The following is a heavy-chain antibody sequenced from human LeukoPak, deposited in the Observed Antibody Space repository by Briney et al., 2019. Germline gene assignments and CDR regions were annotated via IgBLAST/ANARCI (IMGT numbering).Heavy chain of an antibody. V-gene: IGHV3-48*01. Sequence: GGSLRLSCAASGFTFSSYSMTWVRQAPGKGLEWVGYISSSSSTIYHADSVKGRFTISRDNAKNSLYLQMNRLRAEDTAAYYCARDREGAAAGAFDYWGQGTLVTVSS. CDR3: ARDREGAAAGAFDY. CDR1: GFTFSSYS. D-gene: IGHD6-13*01. CDR2: ISSSSSTI. J-gene: IGHJ4*02.